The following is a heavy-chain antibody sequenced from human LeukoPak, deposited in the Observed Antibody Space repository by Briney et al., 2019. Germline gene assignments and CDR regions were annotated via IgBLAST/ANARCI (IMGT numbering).Heavy chain of an antibody. Sequence: HPGRSLRLSCAASGFTFSRYGMHWVRQAPGKGLEWVAVISYDGSNKYYADSVKGRFTISRDNSKNTLYLQMNSLRAEDTAVYYCAKSGGGYSSGWFYWGQGTLVTVSS. CDR3: AKSGGGYSSGWFY. CDR1: GFTFSRYG. D-gene: IGHD6-19*01. V-gene: IGHV3-30*18. CDR2: ISYDGSNK. J-gene: IGHJ4*02.